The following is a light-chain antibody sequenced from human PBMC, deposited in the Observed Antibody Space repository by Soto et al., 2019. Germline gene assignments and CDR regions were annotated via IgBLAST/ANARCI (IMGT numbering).Light chain of an antibody. CDR3: GAWDYRLNRFYV. CDR1: RSKIGSNT. V-gene: IGLV1-44*01. J-gene: IGLJ1*01. Sequence: SVLTQPPSASATLGQRVTSSCSGRRSKIGSNTVNWYQQLPGTARKLPIYSNNQRPSGVRDRFSGSKSGPSASLAISGLQSGDEAEYYCGAWDYRLNRFYVFGTGTKVTVL. CDR2: SNN.